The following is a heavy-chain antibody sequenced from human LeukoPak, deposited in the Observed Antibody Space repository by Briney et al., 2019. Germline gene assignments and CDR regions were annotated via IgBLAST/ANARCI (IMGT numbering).Heavy chain of an antibody. D-gene: IGHD3-22*01. V-gene: IGHV4-39*07. CDR2: IYYSGST. J-gene: IGHJ3*02. CDR1: GGSISSSTYY. CDR3: ARDKYYYDSSGYYRSDAFDI. Sequence: SETLSLTCTVSGGSISSSTYYWGWIRQPPGKGLEWIGSIYYSGSTYYNPSLKSRVTISVDTSKNQFSLNLSSVTAADTAVYYCARDKYYYDSSGYYRSDAFDIWGQGTMVTVSS.